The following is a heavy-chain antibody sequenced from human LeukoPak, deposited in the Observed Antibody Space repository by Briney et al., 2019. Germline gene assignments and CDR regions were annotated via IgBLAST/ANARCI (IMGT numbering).Heavy chain of an antibody. CDR3: ARVKGSSGTRGYYYYYMDV. V-gene: IGHV4-4*07. Sequence: SETLSLTCTVSGGSISSYYWSWIRQPAGKGLEWIGRIYTSGSTNYNPSLKSRVTVSVDTSKNQFSLKLSSVTAADTAVYYCARVKGSSGTRGYYYYYMDVWGKGTTVTISS. CDR1: GGSISSYY. D-gene: IGHD6-19*01. J-gene: IGHJ6*03. CDR2: IYTSGST.